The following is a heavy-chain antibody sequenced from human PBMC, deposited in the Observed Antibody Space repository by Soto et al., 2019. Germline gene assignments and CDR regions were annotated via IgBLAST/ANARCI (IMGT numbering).Heavy chain of an antibody. D-gene: IGHD4-17*01. V-gene: IGHV4-59*01. CDR1: GGSMSSNY. CDR3: ARGGSYGDFFDS. Sequence: LSLTCTVSGGSMSSNYWTWIRQSPEKGLEWIGYIYYTGSTKYNPSLKSRVTISLDTSKTQFSLRLTSVTSADTAICYCARGGSYGDFFDSWGQGAEVTVSS. CDR2: IYYTGST. J-gene: IGHJ4*02.